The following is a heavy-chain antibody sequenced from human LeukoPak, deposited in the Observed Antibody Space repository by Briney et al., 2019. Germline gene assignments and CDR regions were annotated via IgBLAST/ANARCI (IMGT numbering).Heavy chain of an antibody. CDR2: ISSSGSTI. D-gene: IGHD3-22*01. Sequence: GGSLRLSCAASGFTFSDYYMSWIRQAPGEGLEWVSYISSSGSTIYYADSVKGRFTISRDNAKNSLYLQMNSLRAEDTAVYYCARDSNGWYYYDSSGPYNWFDPWGQGTLVTVSS. J-gene: IGHJ5*02. CDR1: GFTFSDYY. CDR3: ARDSNGWYYYDSSGPYNWFDP. V-gene: IGHV3-11*01.